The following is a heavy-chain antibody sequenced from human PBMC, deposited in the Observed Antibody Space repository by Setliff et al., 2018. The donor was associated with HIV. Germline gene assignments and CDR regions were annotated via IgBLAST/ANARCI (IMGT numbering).Heavy chain of an antibody. V-gene: IGHV4-38-2*02. J-gene: IGHJ3*01. Sequence: SETLSLTCAVSSYSIYSGDYWAWIRQSPGRGPEWIGSVYHGGNTYYNPSLKSRVTISMDTSKNRFSLKLNSVTAADTAVYYCARDRHYYHSGAYGGSRDSFDFWGQGTMVTVSS. CDR2: VYHGGNT. CDR3: ARDRHYYHSGAYGGSRDSFDF. D-gene: IGHD3-22*01. CDR1: SYSIYSGDY.